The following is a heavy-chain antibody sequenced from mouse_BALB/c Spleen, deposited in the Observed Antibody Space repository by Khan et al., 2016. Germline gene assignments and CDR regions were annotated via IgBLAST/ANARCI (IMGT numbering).Heavy chain of an antibody. D-gene: IGHD1-1*01. CDR1: GDSITRGY. CDR3: ARYGYCGSSGGYYWYFDV. J-gene: IGHJ1*01. V-gene: IGHV3-8*02. Sequence: VQLKESGPSLVKPSQTLSLTCSVTGDSITRGYWNWIRKFPGNKLEYMGYISYSGSTYYNPSLKSRISITRDTSKNQYYLQLNSVTTEDTATYCCARYGYCGSSGGYYWYFDVWGAGTTVAVSS. CDR2: ISYSGST.